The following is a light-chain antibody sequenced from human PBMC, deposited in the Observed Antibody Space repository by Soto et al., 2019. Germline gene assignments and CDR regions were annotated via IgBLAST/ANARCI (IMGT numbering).Light chain of an antibody. CDR1: QSISSY. V-gene: IGKV3-11*01. Sequence: ETVLTQSPVTLSLSPGERATLSCRASQSISSYLAWYQQKPGQAPRLLIYDVSQRATGIPARFSGSGSGTDFTLTISSLEPEDFAVYYWQQRNNWQVTFGQGTRLEIE. CDR3: QQRNNWQVT. CDR2: DVS. J-gene: IGKJ5*01.